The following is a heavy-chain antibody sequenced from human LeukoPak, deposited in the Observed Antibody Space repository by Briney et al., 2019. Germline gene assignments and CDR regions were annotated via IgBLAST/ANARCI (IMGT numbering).Heavy chain of an antibody. CDR2: ISSSSSYI. J-gene: IGHJ4*02. V-gene: IGHV3-21*01. CDR1: GFTFSSYS. CDR3: ARENYYDSSGPPGTDY. D-gene: IGHD3-22*01. Sequence: GGSLRLSCAASGFTFSSYSMNWFRQAPGKGLEWVSSISSSSSYIYYADSVKGRFTISRDNAKNSLYLQMNSLRAEDTAVYNCARENYYDSSGPPGTDYWGQGTLVTVSS.